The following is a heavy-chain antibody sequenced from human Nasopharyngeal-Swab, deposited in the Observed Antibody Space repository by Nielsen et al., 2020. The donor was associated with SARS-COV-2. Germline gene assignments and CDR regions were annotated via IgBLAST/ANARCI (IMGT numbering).Heavy chain of an antibody. V-gene: IGHV4-34*01. D-gene: IGHD5-12*01. CDR2: INHSGST. Sequence: WIRQPPGKGLEWIGEINHSGSTNYNPSLKSRVTISVDTSKNQFSLKLSSVTAADTAVYYCARGGYSGYHYYYYGMDVWGQGPRSPSP. J-gene: IGHJ6*02. CDR3: ARGGYSGYHYYYYGMDV.